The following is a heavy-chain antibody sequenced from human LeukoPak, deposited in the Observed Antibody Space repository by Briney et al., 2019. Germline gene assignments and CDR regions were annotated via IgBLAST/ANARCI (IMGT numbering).Heavy chain of an antibody. CDR2: IYYSGST. Sequence: PSETLSLTCTVSGGSISSYYWSWIRQPPGKGLEWIGYIYYSGSTNYNPSLKSRVTISVDTSKNQFSLKLSSVTAADTAVYYCARVQETYSSSWYLSSPDAFDIWGQGTMVTVSS. D-gene: IGHD6-13*01. CDR1: GGSISSYY. V-gene: IGHV4-59*01. CDR3: ARVQETYSSSWYLSSPDAFDI. J-gene: IGHJ3*02.